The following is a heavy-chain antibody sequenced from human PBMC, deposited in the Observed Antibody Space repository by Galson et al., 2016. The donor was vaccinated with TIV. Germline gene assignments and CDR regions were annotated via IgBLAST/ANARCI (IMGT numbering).Heavy chain of an antibody. CDR3: ARERTSVVGRSLDY. D-gene: IGHD5/OR15-5a*01. CDR1: GFTFGSYA. Sequence: SLRLSCATSGFTFGSYAMHWVRQAPGKGLEWVAIISFDGRNEDYSDSAKGRFSISRDNSKNTLYLQMNSLGPEDTAVYFCARERTSVVGRSLDYWGQGTLVTVSS. V-gene: IGHV3-30*04. J-gene: IGHJ4*02. CDR2: ISFDGRNE.